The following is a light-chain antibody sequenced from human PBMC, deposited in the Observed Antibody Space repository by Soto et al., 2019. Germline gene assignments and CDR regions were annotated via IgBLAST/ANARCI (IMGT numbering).Light chain of an antibody. J-gene: IGLJ3*02. V-gene: IGLV4-69*01. CDR1: SGHSSYA. CDR3: QTWGTGIPWV. Sequence: QPVLTQSPSASASLGASVKLTCTLSSGHSSYAIAWHQQQPEKGPRYLMKLNSDGSHSKGDGIPDRFSGSSSGAERYRTISSLQSEDEADYYCQTWGTGIPWVFGGGPKLTVL. CDR2: LNSDGSH.